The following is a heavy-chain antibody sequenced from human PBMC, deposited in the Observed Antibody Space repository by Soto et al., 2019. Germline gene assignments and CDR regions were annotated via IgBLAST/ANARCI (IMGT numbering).Heavy chain of an antibody. CDR1: GDSFNDYY. J-gene: IGHJ6*03. CDR3: ASGRGGATATLDYYYFYMDV. V-gene: IGHV1-2*04. CDR2: INPNGGVT. D-gene: IGHD5-12*01. Sequence: QVQLVQSGAEVRKPGASVTVSCRSSGDSFNDYYIHWVRQAPGQGFEWMGWINPNGGVTKYAQKFQGWVSMTRDTSIRSVHMQRGRIRFGDTAGYYWASGRGGATATLDYYYFYMDVWGTGTTVTVSS.